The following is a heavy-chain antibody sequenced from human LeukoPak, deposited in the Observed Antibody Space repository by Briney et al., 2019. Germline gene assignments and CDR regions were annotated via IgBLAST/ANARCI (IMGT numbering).Heavy chain of an antibody. Sequence: GGSLRLSCAASGFTFHDYAMHWVRQVPGNGLEWVSGITWNSGSVLYADSVRGRFTISRDNAKNSLYLQMNSLRPEDMAFYYCAKGLGVASLIVDALDMWGQGTMVTV. CDR1: GFTFHDYA. CDR2: ITWNSGSV. CDR3: AKGLGVASLIVDALDM. D-gene: IGHD3/OR15-3a*01. J-gene: IGHJ3*02. V-gene: IGHV3-9*03.